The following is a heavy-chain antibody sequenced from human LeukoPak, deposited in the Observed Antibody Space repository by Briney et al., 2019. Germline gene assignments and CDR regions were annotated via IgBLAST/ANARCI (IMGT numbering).Heavy chain of an antibody. CDR2: IIPILGIA. D-gene: IGHD5-18*01. J-gene: IGHJ5*02. V-gene: IGHV1-69*04. CDR1: GGTFSSYA. Sequence: GASVKVSCKASGGTFSSYAISWVRQAPGQGLEWMGRIIPILGIANYAQKFQGRVTITADESTSTAYMELSSLRSEDTAVYYCARSSPDMGWFDPWGQGTLVTVSS. CDR3: ARSSPDMGWFDP.